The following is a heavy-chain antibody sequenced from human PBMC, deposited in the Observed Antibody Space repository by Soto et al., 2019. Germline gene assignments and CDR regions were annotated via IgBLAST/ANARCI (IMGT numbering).Heavy chain of an antibody. CDR2: ISDDGSSK. D-gene: IGHD4-17*01. V-gene: IGHV3-30*18. J-gene: IGHJ4*02. CDR1: GFTFSSFG. Sequence: QVLLVESGGGVVQPGRSLRISCAVSGFTFSSFGMHWVRQAPGKGLEWVAVISDDGSSKHYADSLKCRFTISRDNSNNPLYLQMDSLGPEDTAVYYCAKDRWGDFGDLNLPGYWGQGTLVTVSS. CDR3: AKDRWGDFGDLNLPGY.